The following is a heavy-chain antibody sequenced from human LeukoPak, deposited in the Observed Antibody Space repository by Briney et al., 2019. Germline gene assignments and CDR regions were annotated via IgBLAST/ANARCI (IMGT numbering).Heavy chain of an antibody. D-gene: IGHD2-21*01. CDR3: ARNSASMCAFDI. CDR2: IYAVGTT. J-gene: IGHJ3*02. CDR1: GFTVSSNY. Sequence: PGGSLRLSCAASGFTVSSNYMSWVRQAPGKGLEWVSVIYAVGTTYYADSVKGRFTISRDNSKNTLYLQMNGLRVEDTAFYYCARNSASMCAFDIWGQGTMGTLSS. V-gene: IGHV3-66*01.